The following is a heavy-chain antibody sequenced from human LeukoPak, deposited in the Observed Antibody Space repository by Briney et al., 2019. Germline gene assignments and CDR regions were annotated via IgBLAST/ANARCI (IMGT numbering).Heavy chain of an antibody. CDR2: INRDGSST. J-gene: IGHJ4*02. V-gene: IGHV3-74*01. Sequence: GGSLRLSCAASGFTSSNHWMHWVRQAPAKGLVWVSRINRDGSSTNYADSVRGRFTISRDNAKNTLYLQMNSLRAEDTAVYYCARLYCGGDCYSGRFDYWGQGTLVTVSS. CDR3: ARLYCGGDCYSGRFDY. CDR1: GFTSSNHW. D-gene: IGHD2-21*02.